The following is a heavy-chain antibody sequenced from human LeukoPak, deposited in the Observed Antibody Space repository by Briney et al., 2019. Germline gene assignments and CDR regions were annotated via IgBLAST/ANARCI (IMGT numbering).Heavy chain of an antibody. CDR2: IYTSGST. V-gene: IGHV4-4*07. D-gene: IGHD2-15*01. CDR1: GGSISSYY. J-gene: IGHJ6*03. CDR3: AREVGCSGGSCYLYYYYYMDV. Sequence: SETLSLTCTVSGGSISSYYWSWIRQPAGKGLEWIGRIYTSGSTNYNPSLKSRVTMSVDTSKNQFSLKLSSVTAADTAVYYCAREVGCSGGSCYLYYYYYMDVWGKGTTVTVSS.